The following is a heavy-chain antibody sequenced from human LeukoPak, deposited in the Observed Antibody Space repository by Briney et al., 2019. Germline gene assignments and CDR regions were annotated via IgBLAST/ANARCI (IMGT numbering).Heavy chain of an antibody. Sequence: PSETLSLTCSVSGGSISSSSSYWGWIRQPPGKGLEWIGSIYYSGSSSDNPALKSRVTISVDTSKNQFSLKLSSVTAADTAVYYCARVQRPHRHYSNYAAEFDPWGQGTLVTVSS. CDR1: GGSISSSSSY. D-gene: IGHD4-11*01. J-gene: IGHJ5*02. V-gene: IGHV4-39*01. CDR2: IYYSGSS. CDR3: ARVQRPHRHYSNYAAEFDP.